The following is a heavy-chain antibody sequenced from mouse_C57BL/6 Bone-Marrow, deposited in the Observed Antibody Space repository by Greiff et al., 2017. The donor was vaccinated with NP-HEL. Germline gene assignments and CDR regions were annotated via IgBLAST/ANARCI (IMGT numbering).Heavy chain of an antibody. CDR3: ARGTTVSYAMCY. CDR2: ISYSGST. CDR1: GYSITSDY. J-gene: IGHJ4*01. V-gene: IGHV3-8*01. D-gene: IGHD1-1*01. Sequence: DVKLQESGPGLAKPSQTLSLTCSVTGYSITSDYWNWIRKFPGNKLEYMGYISYSGSTYYNHSLKSRIPIIRATSKNQYYLQMNSVTTEDTTTYYCARGTTVSYAMCYQGKGTSVTVSS.